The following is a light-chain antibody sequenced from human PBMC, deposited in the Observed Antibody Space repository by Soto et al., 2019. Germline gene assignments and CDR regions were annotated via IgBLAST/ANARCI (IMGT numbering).Light chain of an antibody. Sequence: AIXXTQSPSSLSASVGDRVTITCRASQGIRNDLGWYQQKPGKAPKLLIYAASSLQSGVPSRFSGSGSGTDFTLTISSLQPEDFATYYCLQDYNYPWTFGQGTKVEIK. V-gene: IGKV1-6*01. CDR2: AAS. CDR3: LQDYNYPWT. CDR1: QGIRND. J-gene: IGKJ1*01.